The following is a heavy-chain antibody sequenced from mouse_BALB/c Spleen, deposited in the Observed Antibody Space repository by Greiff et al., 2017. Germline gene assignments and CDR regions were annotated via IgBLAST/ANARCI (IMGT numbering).Heavy chain of an antibody. D-gene: IGHD2-4*01. J-gene: IGHJ2*01. CDR3: ARGVYYDYDAGFDY. Sequence: VQLQESGPGLVAPSQSLSITCTVSGFSLTSYGVHWVRQPPGKGLEWLGVIWAGGSTNYNSALMSRLSISKDNSKSQVFLKMISLQTDDTAMYYCARGVYYDYDAGFDYWGQGTTLTVSS. CDR1: GFSLTSYG. V-gene: IGHV2-9*02. CDR2: IWAGGST.